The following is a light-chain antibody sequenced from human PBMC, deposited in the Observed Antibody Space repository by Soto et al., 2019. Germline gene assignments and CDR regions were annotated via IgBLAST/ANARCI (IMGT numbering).Light chain of an antibody. V-gene: IGLV2-14*01. CDR2: DVS. CDR1: SSDVGAYNY. CDR3: SSYTNSGNYV. J-gene: IGLJ1*01. Sequence: QSALTQPASVSGSPGQSIAISCTGTSSDVGAYNYVSWYQQHPGKAPKLMIYDVSNRPSGVSDRFSGSKSGNTASLTISRLQAEDEADYYCSSYTNSGNYVFGTGTKLTVL.